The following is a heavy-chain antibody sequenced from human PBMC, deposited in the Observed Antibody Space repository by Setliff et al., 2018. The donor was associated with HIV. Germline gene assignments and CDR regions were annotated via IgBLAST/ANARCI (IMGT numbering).Heavy chain of an antibody. V-gene: IGHV3-74*01. J-gene: IGHJ3*02. CDR3: AKGTLYSGDIGAFDI. CDR1: GFTFSSYW. Sequence: QPWGSLRLSCAASGFTFSSYWIHWVRQAPGKGLVWVSRISADGSDTSYADSVKGRFTISRDNAKNTLYLQMNSLRAEDTAVYYCAKGTLYSGDIGAFDIWGQGTMVTVSS. CDR2: ISADGSDT. D-gene: IGHD2-15*01.